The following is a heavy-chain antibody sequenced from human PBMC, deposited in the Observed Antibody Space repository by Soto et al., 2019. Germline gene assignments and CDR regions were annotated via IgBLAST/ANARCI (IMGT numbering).Heavy chain of an antibody. Sequence: QITLKESGPTLVRPTQTLTLTCAFSGFSLSTSGVGVGWIRQPPGKALEWLAVIYWDDSKHYSPSLRSRLTITKDTSKNQVVLTMTNMDPMDTGTYYCAHKGPEDWPHDYWGQGTRVTVSS. D-gene: IGHD3-9*01. CDR3: AHKGPEDWPHDY. J-gene: IGHJ4*02. V-gene: IGHV2-5*02. CDR2: IYWDDSK. CDR1: GFSLSTSGVG.